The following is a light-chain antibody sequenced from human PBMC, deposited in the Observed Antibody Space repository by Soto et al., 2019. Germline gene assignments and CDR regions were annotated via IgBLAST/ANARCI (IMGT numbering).Light chain of an antibody. CDR3: QQYNNWPPIT. CDR2: GAS. V-gene: IGKV3-15*01. CDR1: QSVSIN. J-gene: IGKJ5*01. Sequence: ETVMTQSPATLSVSPGEGATLSCRASQSVSINLAWYQQKPGQAPRLLIYGASTRATGIPARFSGSGSGTDYTLTLSSLQSEDFAVYYCQQYNNWPPITFGQGTRLEIK.